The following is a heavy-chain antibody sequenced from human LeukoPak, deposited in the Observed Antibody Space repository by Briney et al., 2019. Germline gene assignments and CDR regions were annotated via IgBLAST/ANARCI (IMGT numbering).Heavy chain of an antibody. J-gene: IGHJ4*02. CDR1: GFTVSSNY. V-gene: IGHV3-53*01. Sequence: GGSLRLSCAASGFTVSSNYMIWVRRAPGKGLEGGSVIYSGGSTYYADSVKGRFTISRDNSKNTLYLQMNSLRAEDTAVYYCARYPSDQYYFDYWGQGTLVTVSS. CDR3: ARYPSDQYYFDY. CDR2: IYSGGST.